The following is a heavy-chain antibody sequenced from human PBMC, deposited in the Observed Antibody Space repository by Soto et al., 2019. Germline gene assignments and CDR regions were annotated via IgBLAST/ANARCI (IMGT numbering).Heavy chain of an antibody. D-gene: IGHD2-15*01. J-gene: IGHJ4*02. V-gene: IGHV3-23*01. CDR1: GFTFSSYA. CDR3: AKDIVVVVAEQVDY. CDR2: ISGSGGST. Sequence: GSLRLSCAASGFTFSSYAMSWVRQAPGKGLEWVSAISGSGGSTYYADPVKGRFTISRDNSKNTLYLQMNSLRAEDTAVYYCAKDIVVVVAEQVDYWGQGTLVTVSS.